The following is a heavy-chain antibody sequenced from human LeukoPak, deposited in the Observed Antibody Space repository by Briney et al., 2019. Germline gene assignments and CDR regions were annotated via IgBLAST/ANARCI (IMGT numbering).Heavy chain of an antibody. V-gene: IGHV3-48*03. CDR1: GFTFSSYE. Sequence: PGGSLRLSCAASGFTFSSYEMNWVRQAPGKGLEWVSYISSSGSTIYYADSVKGRFTISRDNAKNSLYLQMNSLRAEDTAVYYCAARGTYYYDSSGSNDYWGQGTLVTVSS. CDR2: ISSSGSTI. CDR3: AARGTYYYDSSGSNDY. D-gene: IGHD3-22*01. J-gene: IGHJ4*02.